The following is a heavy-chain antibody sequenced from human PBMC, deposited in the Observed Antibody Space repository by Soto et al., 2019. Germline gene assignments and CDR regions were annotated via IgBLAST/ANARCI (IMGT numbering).Heavy chain of an antibody. CDR3: ARDKNSSGYLDY. CDR2: IYCSGFT. J-gene: IGHJ4*02. V-gene: IGHV4-59*11. Sequence: KPSETLSLTCTVSGGSISSHYWSWIRQPPGKGLEWRGYIYCSGFTDYNPSLKSRVNISEDTSKNKFSQRLTSVTAADTAVYYCARDKNSSGYLDYWGQGMLVTVSS. D-gene: IGHD3-22*01. CDR1: GGSISSHY.